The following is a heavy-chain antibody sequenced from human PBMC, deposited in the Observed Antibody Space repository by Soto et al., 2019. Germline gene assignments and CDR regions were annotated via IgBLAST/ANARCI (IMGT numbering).Heavy chain of an antibody. Sequence: QVQLVQSGAEVKKPGSSVKVSCKASGGTFSSYAISWVRQAPGQGLEWMGGIIPIFGTANYAQKFQCRVSITADKTTSTAYLELSSRRSEDTAVYYCARDRGVRGVTHYYYYYGMDVWGQGTTVTVSS. J-gene: IGHJ6*02. V-gene: IGHV1-69*06. CDR2: IIPIFGTA. CDR3: ARDRGVRGVTHYYYYYGMDV. CDR1: GGTFSSYA. D-gene: IGHD3-10*01.